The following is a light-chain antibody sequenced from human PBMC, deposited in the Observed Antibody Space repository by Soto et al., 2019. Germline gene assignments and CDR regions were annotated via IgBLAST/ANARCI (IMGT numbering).Light chain of an antibody. Sequence: VLTQSPATLSVSPGESATLSCRASQSISRNLAWSHQKPDQSPRLLIYDASIRATDIPARYTGSGSGTEFTLTIDSLHSEDFALYYCQQYTNWPPFTFGPGTQVDI. CDR3: QQYTNWPPFT. J-gene: IGKJ3*01. CDR2: DAS. V-gene: IGKV3-15*01. CDR1: QSISRN.